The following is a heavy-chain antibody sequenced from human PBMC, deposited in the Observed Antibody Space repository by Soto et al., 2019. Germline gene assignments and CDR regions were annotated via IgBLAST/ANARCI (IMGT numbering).Heavy chain of an antibody. CDR1: GYSFTSYW. J-gene: IGHJ4*02. CDR2: IDPSDSYT. Sequence: LGESLKISCKGSGYSFTSYWISWVRQMPGKGLEWMGRIDPSDSYTNYSPSFQGHVTISADKSISTAYLQWSSLKASDTAMYYCASQGLWSGYTVDYWGQGTLVTVSS. V-gene: IGHV5-10-1*01. CDR3: ASQGLWSGYTVDY. D-gene: IGHD3-3*01.